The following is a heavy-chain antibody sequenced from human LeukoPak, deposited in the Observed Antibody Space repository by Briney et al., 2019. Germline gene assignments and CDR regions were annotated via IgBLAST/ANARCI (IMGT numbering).Heavy chain of an antibody. CDR2: IYYSGST. V-gene: IGHV4-39*07. Sequence: SETLSLTCTVSGGSISSSSYYWGWIRQPPGKGLEWIGSIYYSGSTYYNPSLKSRVTISVDTSKNQFSLKLSSVTAADTAVYYCARYQTTRGFGVDYWGQGTLVTVSS. CDR3: ARYQTTRGFGVDY. J-gene: IGHJ4*02. D-gene: IGHD3-10*01. CDR1: GGSISSSSYY.